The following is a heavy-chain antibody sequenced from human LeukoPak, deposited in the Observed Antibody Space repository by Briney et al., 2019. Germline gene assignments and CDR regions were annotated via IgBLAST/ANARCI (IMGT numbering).Heavy chain of an antibody. V-gene: IGHV3-33*01. D-gene: IGHD6-19*01. Sequence: GGSLRLSCAASEFTFRNYGMHWVRQAPGKGLEWVTFIRYDGSDTYYADSVKGRFTISRDNSKNILYPQMNSLKAEDTALYCCARALSSDSGWYYFDFWGQGTLVTVSS. CDR2: IRYDGSDT. CDR1: EFTFRNYG. J-gene: IGHJ4*02. CDR3: ARALSSDSGWYYFDF.